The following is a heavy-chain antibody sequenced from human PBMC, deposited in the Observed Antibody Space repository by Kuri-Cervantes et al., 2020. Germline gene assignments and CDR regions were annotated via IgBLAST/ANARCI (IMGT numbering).Heavy chain of an antibody. V-gene: IGHV3-13*01. CDR3: AKERQNDFDWTPFDY. CDR2: IGTAGDT. J-gene: IGHJ4*02. D-gene: IGHD3-9*01. Sequence: GGSLRLSCAASGFTFSSYDMHWVRQATGKGLEWVSAIGTAGDTYYPGSVKGRFTISRENAKNSLYLQMNSLRAGDTAVYYCAKERQNDFDWTPFDYWGLGTPVTVSS. CDR1: GFTFSSYD.